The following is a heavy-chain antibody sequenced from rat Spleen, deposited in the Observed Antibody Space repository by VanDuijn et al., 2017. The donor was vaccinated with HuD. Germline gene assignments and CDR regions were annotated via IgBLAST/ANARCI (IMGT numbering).Heavy chain of an antibody. CDR2: ISYDGSST. V-gene: IGHV5-29*01. J-gene: IGHJ2*01. CDR1: GFTFSDYY. CDR3: ARHGNFDY. Sequence: EVQLVESDGGLVQPGRSLKLSCAASGFTFSDYYMAWVRQAPTKGLEWVATISYDGSSTYYRDSVKGRFTISRDNAKSTLYLQVDSPRSEDTATYYCARHGNFDYWGQGVMVTVSS.